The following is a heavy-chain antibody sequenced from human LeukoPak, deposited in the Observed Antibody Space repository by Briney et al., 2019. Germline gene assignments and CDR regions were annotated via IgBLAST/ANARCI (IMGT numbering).Heavy chain of an antibody. J-gene: IGHJ4*02. Sequence: GRSLRLSCAASGFTFSSYAMHWVRQAPGKGLEWVAVISYDGSNKYYADSVKGRFTISRDNSKNTLYLQMNSLRAEDTAVYYCARERWSTYYFDYWGQGTPVTVSS. CDR1: GFTFSSYA. V-gene: IGHV3-30*04. CDR3: ARERWSTYYFDY. D-gene: IGHD2-15*01. CDR2: ISYDGSNK.